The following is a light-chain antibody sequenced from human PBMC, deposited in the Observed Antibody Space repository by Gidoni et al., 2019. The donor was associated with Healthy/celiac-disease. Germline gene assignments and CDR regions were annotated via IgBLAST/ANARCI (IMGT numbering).Light chain of an antibody. Sequence: EILITQSPATLSVSPGERATLSCRASQSVSSSLYWYQQKPGQAPGLLIHRSSTRTTGIPARFSGSGSGTEFTLTISSLQSEDFAVYYCQQYNNWTPEYTFGQXTKVEIK. J-gene: IGKJ2*01. V-gene: IGKV3-15*01. CDR3: QQYNNWTPEYT. CDR2: RSS. CDR1: QSVSSS.